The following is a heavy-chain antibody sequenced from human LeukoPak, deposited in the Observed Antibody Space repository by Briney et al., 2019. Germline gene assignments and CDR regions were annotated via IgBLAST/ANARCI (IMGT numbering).Heavy chain of an antibody. CDR1: GFTFSTYT. J-gene: IGHJ4*02. CDR2: IRSSGRYT. D-gene: IGHD4-17*01. V-gene: IGHV3-21*06. CDR3: VREAYGDYYFDY. Sequence: GGSLRLSCAASGFTFSTYTINWVRQAPGKGLEWVSGIRSSGRYTYYADSMKGRFTISRDNAKNSLHLQMNSLGAGDTAVYYCVREAYGDYYFDYWGQGALVTVSS.